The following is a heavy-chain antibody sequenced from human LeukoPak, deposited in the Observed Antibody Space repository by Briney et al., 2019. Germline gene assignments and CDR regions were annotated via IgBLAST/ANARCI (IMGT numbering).Heavy chain of an antibody. CDR3: ARKGNWGASWPYYYCYMDV. V-gene: IGHV3-21*01. J-gene: IGHJ6*03. CDR2: ISSSSSYI. D-gene: IGHD7-27*01. CDR1: GFTFSSYS. Sequence: MTGGSLRLSCAASGFTFSSYSMNWVRQAPGKGLEWVSSISSSSSYIYYADSVKGRFTISRDNAKNSLYLQMNSLRAEDTAVYYCARKGNWGASWPYYYCYMDVWGKGTTVTISS.